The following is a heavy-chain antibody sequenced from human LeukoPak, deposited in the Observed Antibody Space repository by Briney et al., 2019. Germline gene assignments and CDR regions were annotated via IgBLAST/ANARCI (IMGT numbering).Heavy chain of an antibody. CDR3: VKDRPCETCMPMDA. V-gene: IGHV3-23*01. Sequence: PGGSLRLSCAASGFTFTDYSMSWVRQPPGRGLRWVSGFGRSVKTRYYATSVRGRFSISRDNSNATVYLQMHSLRAEDTAIYYCVKDRPCETCMPMDAWGQGTTVTVSS. CDR2: FGRSVKTR. D-gene: IGHD2-2*01. J-gene: IGHJ6*02. CDR1: GFTFTDYS.